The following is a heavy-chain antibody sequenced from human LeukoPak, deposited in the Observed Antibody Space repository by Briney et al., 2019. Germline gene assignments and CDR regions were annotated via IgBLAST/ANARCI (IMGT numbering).Heavy chain of an antibody. CDR3: ARGGDPSSLGDFDY. Sequence: PGGSLRLSCAASGFTFSSYWMTWVRQAPGKGLEWVAVLSYDGSSKYYIDSVKGRFTISRDNSKNTLYLQMNSLRAEDTAVYYCARGGDPSSLGDFDYWGQGTLVTVSS. V-gene: IGHV3-30*03. D-gene: IGHD3-10*01. J-gene: IGHJ4*02. CDR1: GFTFSSYW. CDR2: LSYDGSSK.